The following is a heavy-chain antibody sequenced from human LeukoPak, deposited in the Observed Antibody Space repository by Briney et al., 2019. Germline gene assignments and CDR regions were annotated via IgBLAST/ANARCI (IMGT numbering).Heavy chain of an antibody. CDR3: ARRTGYNYYYMDV. CDR1: GYIFTQYG. CDR2: ISTYTGDT. Sequence: ASVKVSCKASGYIFTQYGISWVRQAPGQGLEWMASISTYTGDTNNAQNFQGRVTMTTDTFTSTAYMELRGHRSDDRAVFYCARRTGYNYYYMDVWRHGTTLTVSS. V-gene: IGHV1-18*01. J-gene: IGHJ6*03. D-gene: IGHD3/OR15-3a*01.